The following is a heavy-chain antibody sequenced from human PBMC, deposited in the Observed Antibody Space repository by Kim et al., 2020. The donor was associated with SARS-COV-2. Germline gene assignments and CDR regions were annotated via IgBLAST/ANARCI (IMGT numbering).Heavy chain of an antibody. D-gene: IGHD1-1*01. V-gene: IGHV5-51*01. CDR2: TYPGDSDT. Sequence: GESLKISCKGSGYSFTNYWIGWVRQMPGKGLEWMGITYPGDSDTRYSPSFQGQVIISTDKSTSTAHLQWSSLKASDTAMYYCARHLVPGDGYNWKMDVWGQGTTVTVSS. J-gene: IGHJ6*02. CDR1: GYSFTNYW. CDR3: ARHLVPGDGYNWKMDV.